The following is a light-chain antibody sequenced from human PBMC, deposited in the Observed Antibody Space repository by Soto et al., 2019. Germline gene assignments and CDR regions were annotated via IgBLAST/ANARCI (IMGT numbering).Light chain of an antibody. J-gene: IGLJ3*02. V-gene: IGLV2-14*01. CDR1: SSDVGGYDY. CDR2: EVR. Sequence: QSALTQPASVSGSPGQSITISCTGNSSDVGGYDYVSWYQQHPGKAPKLIIYEVRDRPSGVSNRFSGSKSGNTASLTVSGLQAEDEADYFCSSYTCSSTLVFGGGTKVTVL. CDR3: SSYTCSSTLV.